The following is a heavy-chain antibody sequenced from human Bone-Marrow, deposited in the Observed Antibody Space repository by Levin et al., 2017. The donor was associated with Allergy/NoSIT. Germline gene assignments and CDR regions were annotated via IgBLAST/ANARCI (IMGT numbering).Heavy chain of an antibody. J-gene: IGHJ5*02. V-gene: IGHV4-34*01. CDR3: ARGAEGDDGITTSDWFDP. D-gene: IGHD3-22*01. CDR1: GGALSGTY. CDR2: ISSGGLT. Sequence: SETLSLTCAVYGGALSGTYWNWIRQPPGRGLEWIGEISSGGLTKYNPSLKSRVTISVDTSKNQFSLKMRPVIAADTAVYYCARGAEGDDGITTSDWFDPWGQGTLVTVSS.